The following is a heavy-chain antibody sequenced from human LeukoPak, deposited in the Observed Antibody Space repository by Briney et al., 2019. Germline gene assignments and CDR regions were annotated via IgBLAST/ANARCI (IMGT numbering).Heavy chain of an antibody. Sequence: GGSLRLSCAASGFTFSDYYMSWIRQAPGKGLEWVSYISSSSYIYYADSVKGRFTISRDNAKNSLYLQMNSLRAEDTAVYYCARVSDILTGYRYPYFDYWGQGTLVTVSS. D-gene: IGHD3-9*01. V-gene: IGHV3-69-1*01. CDR3: ARVSDILTGYRYPYFDY. CDR2: ISSSSYI. CDR1: GFTFSDYY. J-gene: IGHJ4*02.